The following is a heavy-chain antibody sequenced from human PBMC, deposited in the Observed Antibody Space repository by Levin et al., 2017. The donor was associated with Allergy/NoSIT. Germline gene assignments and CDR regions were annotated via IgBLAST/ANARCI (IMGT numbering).Heavy chain of an antibody. Sequence: SETLSLTCAVYGGSFSGYYWSWNRQPPGKGLEWIGEINHSGSTNYNPSLKSRVTISVDTSKNQFSLKLSSVTAADTAVYYCASGPYSGDGYWGQGTLVTVSS. CDR2: INHSGST. J-gene: IGHJ4*02. CDR1: GGSFSGYY. D-gene: IGHD5-12*01. CDR3: ASGPYSGDGY. V-gene: IGHV4-34*01.